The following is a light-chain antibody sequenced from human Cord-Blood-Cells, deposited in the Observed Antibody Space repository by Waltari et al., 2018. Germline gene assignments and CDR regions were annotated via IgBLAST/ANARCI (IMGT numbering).Light chain of an antibody. J-gene: IGLJ3*02. CDR2: RNN. V-gene: IGLV1-47*01. Sequence: SVLSDPPPPPLTPGRTVPSSLSATSTTIVGNYLYLYPHLPGTAPKLLIYRNNQRPSGVPDRFSGSKSGTSGSLAISGLRSEDEADYYCAAWDDSLSGWVFGGGTKLTVL. CDR1: STTIVGNY. CDR3: AAWDDSLSGWV.